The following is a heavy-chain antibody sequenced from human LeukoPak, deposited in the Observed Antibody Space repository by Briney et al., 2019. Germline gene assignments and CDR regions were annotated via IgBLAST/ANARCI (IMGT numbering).Heavy chain of an antibody. J-gene: IGHJ4*02. V-gene: IGHV1-46*01. CDR2: IYPSGGAT. CDR1: RYIFTTYY. D-gene: IGHD1-26*01. Sequence: ASVKVSCKASRYIFTTYYLHWVRQAPGQGLEWMGIIYPSGGATNYAQKFQGRITLTRDTSTSTVYMELNSLRSEDTAVYYCARSTSYSGRPLYYFDSRGQGTLVTVSS. CDR3: ARSTSYSGRPLYYFDS.